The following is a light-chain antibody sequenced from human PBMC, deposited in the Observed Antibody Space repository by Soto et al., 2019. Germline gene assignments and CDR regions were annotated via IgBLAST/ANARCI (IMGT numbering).Light chain of an antibody. V-gene: IGKV1-5*01. CDR3: QQWT. Sequence: DIQMTQSPSTLSASVGDSVTITCRASQSISNWLAWYQVKPGKAPKVLIYDASTLQRGVPSRFSATGSGTEFTPTISSLQPDDFATYYCQQWTFGQGTKVEVK. J-gene: IGKJ1*01. CDR2: DAS. CDR1: QSISNW.